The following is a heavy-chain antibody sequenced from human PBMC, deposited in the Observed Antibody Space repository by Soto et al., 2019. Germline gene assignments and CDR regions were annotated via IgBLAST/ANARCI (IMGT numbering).Heavy chain of an antibody. D-gene: IGHD6-13*01. CDR1: GYTFTSYG. CDR2: ISAYNGNT. Sequence: QVRLVRSGVEVKKPGASVKVSCKASGYTFTSYGISWVRQAPGQGLEWMGWISAYNGNTKYAQKFQGRVTMTTDTSTSTAYMEVRSLRSDDTAVYYCARDAAAGLNDYWGQGTLVTVSS. J-gene: IGHJ4*02. CDR3: ARDAAAGLNDY. V-gene: IGHV1-18*01.